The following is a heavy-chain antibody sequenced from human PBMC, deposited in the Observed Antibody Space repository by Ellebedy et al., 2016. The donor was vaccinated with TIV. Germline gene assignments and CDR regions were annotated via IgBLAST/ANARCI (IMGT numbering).Heavy chain of an antibody. CDR2: IKQDGSEK. V-gene: IGHV3-7*01. CDR1: GFTFSSYW. J-gene: IGHJ4*02. D-gene: IGHD1-26*01. Sequence: GGSLRLSCAASGFTFSSYWMSWVRQAPGKGLEWVANIKQDGSEKYYVDSVKGRFTISRDNAKNSLYLQMNSLRAEDTAVYYCARGYIVGATSVDYWGQGTLVTVS. CDR3: ARGYIVGATSVDY.